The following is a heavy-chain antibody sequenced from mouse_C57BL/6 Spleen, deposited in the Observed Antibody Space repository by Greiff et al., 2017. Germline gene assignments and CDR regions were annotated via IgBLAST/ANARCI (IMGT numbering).Heavy chain of an antibody. D-gene: IGHD2-4*01. J-gene: IGHJ3*01. Sequence: VMLVESGGGLVKPGGSLKLSCAASGFTFSDYGMHWVRQAPEKGLEWVAYISSGSSTIYYADTVKGRFTISRDNAKNTLFLQMTSLRSEDTAMYYCARKAYDYDVRSWCAYWGQGTLVTVSA. CDR2: ISSGSSTI. CDR1: GFTFSDYG. V-gene: IGHV5-17*01. CDR3: ARKAYDYDVRSWCAY.